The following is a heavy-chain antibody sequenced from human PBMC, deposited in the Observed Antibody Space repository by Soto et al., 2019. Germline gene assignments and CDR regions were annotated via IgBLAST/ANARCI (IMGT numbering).Heavy chain of an antibody. Sequence: PSETLSLTCAFSGGSISSGGYSLSWIRQPPGKGLEWIGYIYHSGSTSYNPSLKSRVTISVDASKDQFSLRLSSVTAADTGVYYCARHRRSGTYCDGNDYWGQGALVTVSS. D-gene: IGHD1-26*01. CDR2: IYHSGST. J-gene: IGHJ4*02. V-gene: IGHV4-30-2*03. CDR1: GGSISSGGYS. CDR3: ARHRRSGTYCDGNDY.